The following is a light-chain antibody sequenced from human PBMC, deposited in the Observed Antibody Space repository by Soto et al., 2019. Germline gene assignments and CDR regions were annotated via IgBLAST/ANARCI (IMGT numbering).Light chain of an antibody. V-gene: IGKV1-39*01. CDR2: AAS. Sequence: DIQMTQSPSSLSASVGDRVTITCRASQSISFYLNWYQEKRGKAPKVLIYAASSLQSGVPSRFSSSGSGTDFTLTISSLQPEDYASYYCQQSYTTPWTFGQGTKVEIK. CDR1: QSISFY. CDR3: QQSYTTPWT. J-gene: IGKJ1*01.